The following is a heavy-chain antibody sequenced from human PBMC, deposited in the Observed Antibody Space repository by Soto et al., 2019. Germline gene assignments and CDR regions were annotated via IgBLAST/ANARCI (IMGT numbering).Heavy chain of an antibody. D-gene: IGHD3-9*01. CDR1: GFTFSSYS. CDR3: ATFPIRGPGYWFDP. CDR2: ISSSSSYI. J-gene: IGHJ5*02. V-gene: IGHV3-21*01. Sequence: GSLRLSCAASGFTFSSYSMNWVRQAPGKGLEWVSSISSSSSYIYYADSVKGRFTISRDNAKNSLYLQMNSLRAEDTAVYYCATFPIRGPGYWFDPWGQGTLVTVSS.